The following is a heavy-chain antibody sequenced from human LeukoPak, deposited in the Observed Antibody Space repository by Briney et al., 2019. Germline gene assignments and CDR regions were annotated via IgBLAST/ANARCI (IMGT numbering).Heavy chain of an antibody. CDR3: AREREGCSSTSCFNWSDP. CDR2: INPNSGGT. J-gene: IGHJ5*02. V-gene: IGHV1-2*02. Sequence: VASVKVSCKASGYTFTGYYMHWVRQAPGQGLEWMGWINPNSGGTNYAQKFQGRVTMTRDTSISTAYMELSRLRSDDTAVYYCAREREGCSSTSCFNWSDPWGQGTLVTVSS. CDR1: GYTFTGYY. D-gene: IGHD2-2*01.